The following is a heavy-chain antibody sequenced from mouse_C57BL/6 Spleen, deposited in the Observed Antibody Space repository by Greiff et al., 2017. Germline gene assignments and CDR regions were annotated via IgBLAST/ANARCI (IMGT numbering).Heavy chain of an antibody. CDR1: GFSLTSYG. D-gene: IGHD2-5*01. J-gene: IGHJ4*01. CDR3: ASHYSNYDAMDY. V-gene: IGHV2-2*01. CDR2: IWSGGST. Sequence: QVQLQQSGPGLVQPSQSLSITCTVSGFSLTSYGVHWVRQSPGKGLEWLGVIWSGGSTDYNAAFISRLSISKDNSKSQVFFKMNSLQADDTAIYYCASHYSNYDAMDYWGQGTSVTVSS.